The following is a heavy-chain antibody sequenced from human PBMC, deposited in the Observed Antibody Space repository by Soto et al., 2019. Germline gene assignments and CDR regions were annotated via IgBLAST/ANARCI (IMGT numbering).Heavy chain of an antibody. CDR3: ARSWVLCFGELPLLFVY. J-gene: IGHJ4*02. CDR2: ISYDGSNK. V-gene: IGHV3-30-3*01. D-gene: IGHD3-10*01. CDR1: GFTFSSYA. Sequence: GRSLRLSWAASGFTFSSYAMHWVRQAPGKGLEWVAVISYDGSNKYYADSVKGRFTISRDNSKNTLYLQMNSLRAEDTAVYYCARSWVLCFGELPLLFVYWGQGTLVTVSS.